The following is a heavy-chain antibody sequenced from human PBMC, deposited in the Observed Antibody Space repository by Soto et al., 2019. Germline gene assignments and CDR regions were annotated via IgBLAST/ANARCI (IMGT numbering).Heavy chain of an antibody. D-gene: IGHD6-19*01. CDR3: ARDMQWLVLGYWFDP. J-gene: IGHJ5*02. CDR1: GFTVSSNY. CDR2: IYSGGST. Sequence: PGGSLRLSCAASGFTVSSNYMSWVRQAPGKGLEWVSVIYSGGSTYYADSVKGRFTISRDNSKNTLYLQMNSLRAEDTAVYYCARDMQWLVLGYWFDPWGQGTLVTVSS. V-gene: IGHV3-66*01.